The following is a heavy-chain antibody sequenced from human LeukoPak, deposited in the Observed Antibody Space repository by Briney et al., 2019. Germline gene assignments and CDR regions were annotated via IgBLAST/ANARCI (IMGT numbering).Heavy chain of an antibody. CDR1: GGTFSSYA. D-gene: IGHD5-24*01. V-gene: IGHV1-69*01. J-gene: IGHJ4*02. Sequence: SVKVSCKASGGTFSSYAISGVRQAPGQGLEWMGGIIPIFGTANYAQKFQGRVTITADESTSTAYMELSSLRSEDTAVYYCAAGRGRWLQFSIDYWGQGTLVTVSS. CDR3: AAGRGRWLQFSIDY. CDR2: IIPIFGTA.